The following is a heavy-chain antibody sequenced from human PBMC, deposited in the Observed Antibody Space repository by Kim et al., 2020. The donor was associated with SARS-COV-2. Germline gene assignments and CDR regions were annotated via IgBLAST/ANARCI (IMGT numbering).Heavy chain of an antibody. CDR1: GFTLDDYA. V-gene: IGHV3-9*01. CDR2: ISWNSGII. D-gene: IGHD1-20*01. Sequence: GGSLRISCAASGFTLDDYAMHWVRQAPGKGLEWVSGISWNSGIIDYGDSVKGRFTVSRDNAKNSLYLQMNSLRAEDTAFYYCAKDAYNWNYLDYWGQGTLVTVSS. J-gene: IGHJ4*02. CDR3: AKDAYNWNYLDY.